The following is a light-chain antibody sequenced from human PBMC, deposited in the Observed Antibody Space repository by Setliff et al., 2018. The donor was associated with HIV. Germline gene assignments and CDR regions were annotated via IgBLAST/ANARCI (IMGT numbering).Light chain of an antibody. J-gene: IGKJ1*01. CDR3: HQYRSSPRT. CDR2: GAS. Sequence: EIVLTQSPATLSLSPGERATLSCRASQSVDRKYLAWYQQKPGQAPRLLIYGASSRATGIPDRFSGSGSGTDFTLTISRLEPEDFAVYYCHQYRSSPRTFGQGTKVDIK. CDR1: QSVDRKY. V-gene: IGKV3-20*01.